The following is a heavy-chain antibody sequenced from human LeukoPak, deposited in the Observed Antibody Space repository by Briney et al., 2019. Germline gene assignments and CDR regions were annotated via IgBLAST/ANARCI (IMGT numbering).Heavy chain of an antibody. V-gene: IGHV1-18*01. CDR2: ISPYSGNT. D-gene: IGHD3-10*01. Sequence: GASVKVSCKASGYTFRDFVISWLRQAPGQGLEWMGWISPYSGNTKYAQKVQGRVTMTTDTSRTTAYLDLRNLRSDDTGMYFCAREGDGELSAWFDPWGQGTLVIVSS. J-gene: IGHJ5*02. CDR3: AREGDGELSAWFDP. CDR1: GYTFRDFV.